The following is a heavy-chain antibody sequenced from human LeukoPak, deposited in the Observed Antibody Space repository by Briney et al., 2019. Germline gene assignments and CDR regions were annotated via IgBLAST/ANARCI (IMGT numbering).Heavy chain of an antibody. CDR1: GFTFSSYA. Sequence: PGGSLRLSCAASGFTFSSYAMSWVRQAPGKGLEWVSGISGSGGSTYYADSVKGRFTISRDNSKNTLYLQTNSLRAEDTAVYYCAKPPYYYDSSGYYFDYWGQGTLVTVSS. D-gene: IGHD3-22*01. CDR2: ISGSGGST. CDR3: AKPPYYYDSSGYYFDY. V-gene: IGHV3-23*01. J-gene: IGHJ4*02.